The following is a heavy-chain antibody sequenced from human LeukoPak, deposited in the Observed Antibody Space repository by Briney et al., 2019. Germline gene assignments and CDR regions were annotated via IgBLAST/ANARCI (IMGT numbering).Heavy chain of an antibody. Sequence: GRSLRLSCAASGFTFSSYAMHWVRQAPGKGLEWVAVIPYDGSNKYYVDSVKGRFTISRDNSKNTLYLQMNSLRAEDTAVYYCARDIGHSRLGYCSGGSCYAPRKYYGMDVWGQGTTVTVPS. J-gene: IGHJ6*02. D-gene: IGHD2-15*01. CDR3: ARDIGHSRLGYCSGGSCYAPRKYYGMDV. CDR2: IPYDGSNK. V-gene: IGHV3-30*04. CDR1: GFTFSSYA.